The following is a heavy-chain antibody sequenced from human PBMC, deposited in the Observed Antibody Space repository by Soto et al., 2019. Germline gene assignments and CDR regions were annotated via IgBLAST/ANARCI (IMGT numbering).Heavy chain of an antibody. CDR2: INWNRGTI. CDR1: GFTFDDYA. J-gene: IGHJ4*02. V-gene: IGHV3-9*01. Sequence: GGSLRLSCAASGFTFDDYAMHWVRQAPGKGLEWVSGINWNRGTIAYADSVKGRFSISRDNAKNSLFLQMNSLRAEDTALYYCAKGFSYDILTGYSSGFHYWGQGTLVTVSS. CDR3: AKGFSYDILTGYSSGFHY. D-gene: IGHD3-9*01.